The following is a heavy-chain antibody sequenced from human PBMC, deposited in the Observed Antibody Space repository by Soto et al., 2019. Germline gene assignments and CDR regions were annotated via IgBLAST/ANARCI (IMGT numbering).Heavy chain of an antibody. D-gene: IGHD2-2*01. Sequence: QVQLVQSGAEVKKPGSSVKVSCKASGGTFSRYGITWVRQAPGHGLEWIGRIIPIFGIASYAQKFQGRVTITADESTSPAYMELSSLRSDDTAVYYCAREDRDRETGLVPAAIDGMDVWGQGTTVTVSS. CDR2: IIPIFGIA. J-gene: IGHJ6*02. CDR3: AREDRDRETGLVPAAIDGMDV. V-gene: IGHV1-69*15. CDR1: GGTFSRYG.